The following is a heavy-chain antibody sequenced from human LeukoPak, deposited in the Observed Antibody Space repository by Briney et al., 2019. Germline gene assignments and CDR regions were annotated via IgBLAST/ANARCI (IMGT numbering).Heavy chain of an antibody. J-gene: IGHJ4*02. Sequence: SETLSLTCTVSGGSISSSSYYWGWLRQPPGKGREWIGSIYYSGSTYYNPSLKSRVTISVDTSKNQFSLKLSSVTTADTAVYYCARGRIMITFGGVIVNPFDYWGQGTLVTVSS. D-gene: IGHD3-16*02. V-gene: IGHV4-39*07. CDR2: IYYSGST. CDR1: GGSISSSSYY. CDR3: ARGRIMITFGGVIVNPFDY.